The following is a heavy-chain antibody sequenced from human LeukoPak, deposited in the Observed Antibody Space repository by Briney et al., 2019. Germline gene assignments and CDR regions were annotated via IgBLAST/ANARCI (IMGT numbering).Heavy chain of an antibody. Sequence: GASVKVSCKASGYTFTSYDINWVRQATGQGLEWMGWMNPNSGNTGYAQKFQGRVTMTRNTSISTAYMKLSSLRSEDTAVYYCARDHYDFWSGYWGDWGQGTLVTVSS. V-gene: IGHV1-8*01. CDR1: GYTFTSYD. J-gene: IGHJ4*02. CDR2: MNPNSGNT. CDR3: ARDHYDFWSGYWGD. D-gene: IGHD3-3*01.